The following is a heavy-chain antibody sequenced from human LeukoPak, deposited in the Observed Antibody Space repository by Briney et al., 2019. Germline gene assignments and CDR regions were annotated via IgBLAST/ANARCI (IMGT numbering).Heavy chain of an antibody. J-gene: IGHJ4*02. V-gene: IGHV4-59*01. CDR2: IYYSGST. CDR1: GGSISSYY. D-gene: IGHD5-24*01. Sequence: SETLSLTCTVSGGSISSYYWSWIRQPPGKGLEWIGYIYYSGSTNYNPSLKSRVTISVDTSKDQFSLKLSSVTAADTAVYYCARGLEMATTDFDYWGQGTLVTVSS. CDR3: ARGLEMATTDFDY.